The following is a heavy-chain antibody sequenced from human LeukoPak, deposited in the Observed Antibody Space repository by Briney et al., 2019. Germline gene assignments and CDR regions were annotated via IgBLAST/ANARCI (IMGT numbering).Heavy chain of an antibody. CDR3: ARRQQLVSFDY. V-gene: IGHV4-4*07. Sequence: SETLSLTCTVSGGSISSYYWTWIRQPAGKGLEWIGRIYSSGSTYYNPSLKSRVTISVDTSNNQFSLKLSSVTAADTAVYYCARRQQLVSFDYWGRGTLVTVSS. CDR1: GGSISSYY. CDR2: IYSSGST. D-gene: IGHD6-6*01. J-gene: IGHJ4*02.